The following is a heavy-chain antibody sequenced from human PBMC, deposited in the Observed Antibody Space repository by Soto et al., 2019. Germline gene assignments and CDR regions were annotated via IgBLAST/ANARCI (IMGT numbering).Heavy chain of an antibody. CDR2: ISDYNGNT. Sequence: QVQLVQSGAEVRKPGASVKVSCKASGYTFSNYGLSWVRQAPGQGLEWMGWISDYNGNTHYAQKFKGRLIMTTDTTTRRAYVKLRSRTSDDTVGYFCAGEDFYSCAVACSPPRDYGMDVWGQGTTVTVSS. J-gene: IGHJ6*02. D-gene: IGHD2-21*01. V-gene: IGHV1-18*01. CDR3: AGEDFYSCAVACSPPRDYGMDV. CDR1: GYTFSNYG.